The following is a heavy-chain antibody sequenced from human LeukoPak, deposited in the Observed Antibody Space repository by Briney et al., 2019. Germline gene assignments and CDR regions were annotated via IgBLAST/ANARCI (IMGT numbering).Heavy chain of an antibody. Sequence: PSETLSLTCAVYGGSFSGYYWSWIRQPPGKGLEWIGEINHSGSTNYSPSLKSRVTISVDTSKNQFSLKLSSVTAADTAVYYCARGSGYGGNFDYWGQGTLVTVSS. V-gene: IGHV4-34*01. CDR1: GGSFSGYY. D-gene: IGHD4-23*01. CDR3: ARGSGYGGNFDY. J-gene: IGHJ4*02. CDR2: INHSGST.